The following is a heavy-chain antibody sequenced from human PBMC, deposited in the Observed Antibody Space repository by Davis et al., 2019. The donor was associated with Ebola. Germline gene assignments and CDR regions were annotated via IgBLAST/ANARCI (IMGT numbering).Heavy chain of an antibody. CDR1: GFTFSSYA. CDR3: ARDSLGGDIVLIYFDY. D-gene: IGHD2-8*01. Sequence: GGSLRLSCAASGFTFSSYAMHWVRQAPGKGLEWVAVISYDGSNKYYADSVKGRFTISRDNSKNTLYLQMNSLRAEDTAVYYCARDSLGGDIVLIYFDYWGQGTLVTVSS. V-gene: IGHV3-30-3*01. J-gene: IGHJ4*02. CDR2: ISYDGSNK.